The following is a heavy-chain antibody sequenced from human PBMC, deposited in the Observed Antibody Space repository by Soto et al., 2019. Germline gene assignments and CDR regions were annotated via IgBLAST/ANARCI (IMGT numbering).Heavy chain of an antibody. CDR1: GFTFSSYG. D-gene: IGHD3-22*01. Sequence: PGGSLRLSCAASGFTFSSYGMHWVRQAPGKGLEWVAVISYDGSNKYYADSVKGRFTISRDNSKNTLYLQMNSLRAEDTAVYYCARYNPDYYDSSGPFDYWGQGT. V-gene: IGHV3-30*03. J-gene: IGHJ4*02. CDR2: ISYDGSNK. CDR3: ARYNPDYYDSSGPFDY.